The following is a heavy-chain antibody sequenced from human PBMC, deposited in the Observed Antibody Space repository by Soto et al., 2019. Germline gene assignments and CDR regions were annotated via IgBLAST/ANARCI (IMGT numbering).Heavy chain of an antibody. J-gene: IGHJ6*02. CDR1: GFSFSSYW. CDR2: INSDGSST. Sequence: EVQLVESGGGLVQPGGSLRLSCAASGFSFSSYWMHWVRQAPGKGLVWVSHINSDGSSTSYADSVKGRFTISRDNAKNTLYLQMNSLRAEDTAIYYCARDLNYYYYGMDVWGQGTTVTVPS. CDR3: ARDLNYYYYGMDV. V-gene: IGHV3-74*01.